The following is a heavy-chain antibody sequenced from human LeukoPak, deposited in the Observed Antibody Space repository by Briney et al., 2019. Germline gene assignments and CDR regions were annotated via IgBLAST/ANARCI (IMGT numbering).Heavy chain of an antibody. J-gene: IGHJ6*02. CDR1: GGSISSGSYY. CDR3: ARESSHYYGMDV. D-gene: IGHD6-6*01. Sequence: SQTLSLTCTVSGGSISSGSYYWSWIRQPAGKGLEWIGRIYTSGSTNYNPSLKSRVTTSVDTSKNQFSLKLSSVTAADTAVYYCARESSHYYGMDVWGQGTTVTVSS. CDR2: IYTSGST. V-gene: IGHV4-61*02.